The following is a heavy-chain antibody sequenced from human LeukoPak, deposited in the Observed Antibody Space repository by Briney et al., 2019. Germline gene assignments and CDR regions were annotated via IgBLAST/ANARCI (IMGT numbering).Heavy chain of an antibody. CDR3: ARDLRCSSGWHYYYYMDV. CDR2: IIPIFGTA. J-gene: IGHJ6*03. D-gene: IGHD6-19*01. Sequence: SVKVSCKASGGTFSSYAISWVRQAPGQGLEWMGRIIPIFGTANYAQKFQGRVTITTDESTSTAYMELSSLRSEDTAVYYCARDLRCSSGWHYYYYMDVWGKGTTVTVSS. CDR1: GGTFSSYA. V-gene: IGHV1-69*05.